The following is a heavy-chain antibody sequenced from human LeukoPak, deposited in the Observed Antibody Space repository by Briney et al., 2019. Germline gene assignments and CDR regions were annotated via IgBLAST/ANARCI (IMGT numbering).Heavy chain of an antibody. Sequence: KTSETLSLTCTVSGGSISSGDYYWSWIRQPPGKGLEWIGYIYYSGSTYYNPSLKSRVTISVDTSKNQFSLKLSSVTAADTAVYYCAREAEKQWSGSYFDYWGQGTLVTVSS. J-gene: IGHJ4*02. CDR1: GGSISSGDYY. CDR3: AREAEKQWSGSYFDY. V-gene: IGHV4-30-4*02. D-gene: IGHD3-10*01. CDR2: IYYSGST.